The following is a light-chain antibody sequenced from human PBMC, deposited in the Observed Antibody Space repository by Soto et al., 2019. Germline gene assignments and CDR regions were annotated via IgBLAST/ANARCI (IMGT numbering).Light chain of an antibody. V-gene: IGKV1-39*01. J-gene: IGKJ1*01. Sequence: DIQMTQSPSSLSASVGDRVTITCRASQSISNFLNWYQQKPGKAPKLLICDVSSLQSGVPSRFGGSGYGTDFTLIISSLQPEDFATYYCEQSYNIPVTFGQGTKVEVK. CDR1: QSISNF. CDR2: DVS. CDR3: EQSYNIPVT.